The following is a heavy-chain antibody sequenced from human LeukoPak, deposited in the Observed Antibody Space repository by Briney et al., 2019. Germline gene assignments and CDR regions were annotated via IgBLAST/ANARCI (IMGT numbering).Heavy chain of an antibody. J-gene: IGHJ4*02. D-gene: IGHD6-13*01. Sequence: GGSLRLSCAASGFTFSTFAMIWVRQPPGKGLEWVSTISGSGGSTYYADSVKGRFTISRDNSKNTLYLQMNSLRVEDTAVYYCAKAAGYSSRWYFGSWGQGTLVTVSS. V-gene: IGHV3-23*01. CDR3: AKAAGYSSRWYFGS. CDR2: ISGSGGST. CDR1: GFTFSTFA.